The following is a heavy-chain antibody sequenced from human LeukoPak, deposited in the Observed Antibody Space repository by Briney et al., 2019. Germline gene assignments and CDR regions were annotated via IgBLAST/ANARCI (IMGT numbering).Heavy chain of an antibody. D-gene: IGHD3-10*01. CDR1: LYTFTSHG. J-gene: IGHJ4*01. V-gene: IGHV1-18*01. Sequence: GAVEVSCKASLYTFTSHGISWVRQAPGQGLEWMGWISAKNGNINYAQNLQGRVTMTTDTSTSTVYLELRSLTSVNTAVYYCARDDVYGSGLIDYWGQGTLVTVSS. CDR3: ARDDVYGSGLIDY. CDR2: ISAKNGNI.